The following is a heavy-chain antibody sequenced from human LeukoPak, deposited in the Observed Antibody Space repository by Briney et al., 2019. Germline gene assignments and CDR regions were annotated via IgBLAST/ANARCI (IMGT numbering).Heavy chain of an antibody. CDR2: IKQDGSEK. J-gene: IGHJ5*02. Sequence: GGSLRLSCAASGFMFSDYWMSWVRQAPGKGLEWVANIKQDGSEKYYVDSVKGRFTISRDNAKNSLYLQMNSLRAEDTAVYYCARSNGGNWFDPWGQGTLVTVSS. CDR3: ARSNGGNWFDP. CDR1: GFMFSDYW. V-gene: IGHV3-7*01.